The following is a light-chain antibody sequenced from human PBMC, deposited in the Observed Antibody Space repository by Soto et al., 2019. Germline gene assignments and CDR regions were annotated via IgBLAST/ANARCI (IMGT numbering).Light chain of an antibody. Sequence: IVMTQSPATLSVSTGERATLSCRASQSVSSNLAWYQQKPGQAPRLLIYDASNRATGIPARFSGSGSGTDFTLTISSLEPEDFAVYYCQQRSNWPLTFAGGTKVDIK. CDR2: DAS. J-gene: IGKJ4*01. V-gene: IGKV3D-11*03. CDR3: QQRSNWPLT. CDR1: QSVSSN.